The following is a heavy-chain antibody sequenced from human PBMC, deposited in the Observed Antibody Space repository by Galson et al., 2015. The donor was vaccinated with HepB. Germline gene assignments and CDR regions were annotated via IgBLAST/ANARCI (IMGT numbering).Heavy chain of an antibody. D-gene: IGHD4-17*01. CDR2: INPNSGGT. CDR3: ARSMTTVTTFFDY. J-gene: IGHJ4*02. Sequence: SVKVSCKASGYTFTGYYMHWVRQAPGQGLEWMGWINPNSGGTNYAQKFQGWVTMTRDTSISTAYMELSRLRSDDTAVYYCARSMTTVTTFFDYWGQGTLVTVSS. CDR1: GYTFTGYY. V-gene: IGHV1-2*04.